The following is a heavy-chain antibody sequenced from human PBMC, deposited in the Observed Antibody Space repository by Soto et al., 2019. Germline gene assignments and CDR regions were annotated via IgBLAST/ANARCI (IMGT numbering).Heavy chain of an antibody. CDR2: VIPSSGKT. D-gene: IGHD3-3*01. CDR1: GGTFSNNF. V-gene: IGHV1-69*01. Sequence: QVQLVQAGAEVKKPGSSVKVSCKASGGTFSNNFITWVRQAPGQGVEWMGGVIPSSGKTKYAQKFQGRVQITADESTSTAYMQFSSLTSEDTAVYYCARDRGFLEWSHQFDPWGQGTRVTVSS. J-gene: IGHJ5*02. CDR3: ARDRGFLEWSHQFDP.